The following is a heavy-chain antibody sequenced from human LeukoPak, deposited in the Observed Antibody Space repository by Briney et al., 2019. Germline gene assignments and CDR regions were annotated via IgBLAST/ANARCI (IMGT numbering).Heavy chain of an antibody. V-gene: IGHV1-2*06. CDR2: INGDTGGT. D-gene: IGHD2-21*02. CDR3: ARPIYCGVACYYWFDS. Sequence: GASVKVSCKAFRYTLRGFYVHWLRQAPGQGIEWMGHINGDTGGTNCAQKFQGRVTMTRDTSISTVYLELSGLRSDDTAVYYCARPIYCGVACYYWFDSWGQGTLVTVSS. J-gene: IGHJ5*01. CDR1: RYTLRGFY.